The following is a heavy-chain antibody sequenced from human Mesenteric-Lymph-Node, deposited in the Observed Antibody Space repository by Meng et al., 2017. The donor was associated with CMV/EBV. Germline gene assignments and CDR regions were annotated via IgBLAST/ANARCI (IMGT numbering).Heavy chain of an antibody. CDR3: ARDGSRYYYDSSGPHWLDS. CDR2: IIDSGVT. D-gene: IGHD3-22*01. J-gene: IGHJ5*01. CDR1: SLSGYY. V-gene: IGHV4-34*12. Sequence: SLSGYYWSWIRQPPGKELEWIAEIIDSGVTNFNPSLKSRVTVSLDTSNNRFSLNLSSLTAADTAFYYCARDGSRYYYDSSGPHWLDSWGQGTLVTVSS.